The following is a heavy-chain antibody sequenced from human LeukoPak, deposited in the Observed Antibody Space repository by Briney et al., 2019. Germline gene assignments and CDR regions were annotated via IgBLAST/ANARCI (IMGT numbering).Heavy chain of an antibody. D-gene: IGHD6-6*01. CDR1: GGTFSSYA. CDR3: ARSPTPELLLAFDI. V-gene: IGHV1-69*13. J-gene: IGHJ3*02. CDR2: IMPIFGTA. Sequence: SLRVSCMASGGTFSSYAVSWGRDAPGQGLEWVGGIMPIFGTANYAQKFQGRVTITADESTSTAYMELSSLRSEDTAVYYCARSPTPELLLAFDIWGQGTMVTVSS.